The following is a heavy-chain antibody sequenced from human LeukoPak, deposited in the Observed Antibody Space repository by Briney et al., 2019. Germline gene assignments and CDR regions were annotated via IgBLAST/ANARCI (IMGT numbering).Heavy chain of an antibody. D-gene: IGHD1-26*01. CDR2: INPSGGST. CDR1: GYTFTSYY. Sequence: ASVKVSCKASGYTFTSYYMHWVRQAPGQGLEWMGIINPSGGSTNYAQKFQGRVTMTRDTSISTAYMELSRLRSDDTAVYYCARNYYRGNYYYYYMDVWGKGTTVTVSS. CDR3: ARNYYRGNYYYYYMDV. V-gene: IGHV1-2*02. J-gene: IGHJ6*03.